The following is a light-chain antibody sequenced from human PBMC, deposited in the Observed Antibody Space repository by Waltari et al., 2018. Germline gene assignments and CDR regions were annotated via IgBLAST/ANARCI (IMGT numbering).Light chain of an antibody. J-gene: IGLJ2*01. V-gene: IGLV2-14*03. CDR3: TSYTSTSTLVV. Sequence: QSALTQPASVSGSPGQSITISCSGSSSDVGGYNYVAWYQQHPGKAPKLMIYDVTTRPSGVSNRFSGSNSGYTASLTIAGLQADYEADYYCTSYTSTSTLVVFGGGTKLTVL. CDR2: DVT. CDR1: SSDVGGYNY.